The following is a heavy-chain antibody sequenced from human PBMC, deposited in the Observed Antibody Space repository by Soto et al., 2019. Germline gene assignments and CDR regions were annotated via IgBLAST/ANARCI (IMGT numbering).Heavy chain of an antibody. J-gene: IGHJ4*02. CDR2: ISYTGSTI. Sequence: PGGSLRLSWAASGFNFSDYEMNWVRQTPGKGLEWVSYISYTGSTIYYADSVRGRFTISRDNSKNSLYLQMNSLRAEDTAVYYCARGLRIYYDRSGLHYWGQGTLVTVSS. D-gene: IGHD3-22*01. CDR3: ARGLRIYYDRSGLHY. V-gene: IGHV3-48*03. CDR1: GFNFSDYE.